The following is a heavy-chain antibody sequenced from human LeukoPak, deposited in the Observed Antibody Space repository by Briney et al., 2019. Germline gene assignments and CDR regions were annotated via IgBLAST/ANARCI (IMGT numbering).Heavy chain of an antibody. CDR1: GFSVSSNY. Sequence: PGGSLRLSCAASGFSVSSNYMSWVRQAPGKGLEWVSCISTTSSYIFYADSVRGRFTISRDNAKNSLYLQMDSLRAEDTAVYYCANNWNMNCWGQGTPVAVSS. CDR3: ANNWNMNC. V-gene: IGHV3-21*04. D-gene: IGHD1-1*01. CDR2: ISTTSSYI. J-gene: IGHJ4*02.